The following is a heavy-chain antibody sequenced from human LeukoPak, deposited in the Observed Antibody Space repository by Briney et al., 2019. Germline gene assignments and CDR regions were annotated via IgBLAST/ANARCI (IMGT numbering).Heavy chain of an antibody. V-gene: IGHV3-20*04. CDR1: GFSIEDFG. J-gene: IGHJ6*03. CDR3: AMKFSRDYYYTDV. CDR2: VTWNGGST. Sequence: RPGGSLRLSCEASGFSIEDFGMSWVRQPPGKGLEWVSGVTWNGGSTGYAASVEGRFTISRDNAKNSLYLQMNSLRAEDTALYYCAMKFSRDYYYTDVWGKGTTVTVSS.